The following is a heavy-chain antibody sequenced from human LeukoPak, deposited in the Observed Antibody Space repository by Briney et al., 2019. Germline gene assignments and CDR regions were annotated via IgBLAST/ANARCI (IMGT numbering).Heavy chain of an antibody. Sequence: ASVKVSCKASGYTFTGYHMHWVRQAPGQGLEWMGRINPNSGDTNYAQNFQGRVTMTRDTSISTDYMELSRLRSDDTAVYYCARDYCSSTSCLFDYWGQGTLVTVSS. CDR3: ARDYCSSTSCLFDY. CDR2: INPNSGDT. J-gene: IGHJ4*02. V-gene: IGHV1-2*06. D-gene: IGHD2-2*01. CDR1: GYTFTGYH.